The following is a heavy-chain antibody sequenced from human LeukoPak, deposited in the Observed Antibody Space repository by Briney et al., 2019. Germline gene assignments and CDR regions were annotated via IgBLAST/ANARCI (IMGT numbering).Heavy chain of an antibody. Sequence: PSETLSLTCTVSGGSISSYYWSWIRQPPGKGLEWIGYMSNSGSTNYNPSLKSRVTISVDTSKNQFSLKLSSVTAADTAVYYCAENGGWYNWFDPWGQGTLVTVSS. V-gene: IGHV4-59*04. CDR1: GGSISSYY. CDR3: AENGGWYNWFDP. CDR2: MSNSGST. J-gene: IGHJ5*02. D-gene: IGHD6-19*01.